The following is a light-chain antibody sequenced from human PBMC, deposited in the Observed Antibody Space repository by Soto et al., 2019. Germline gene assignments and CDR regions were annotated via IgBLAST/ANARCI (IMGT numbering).Light chain of an antibody. V-gene: IGLV2-8*01. CDR2: EVT. CDR3: SSYAGTAYV. Sequence: QSALTQPASVSGSPGQSITISCTGTSSDVGGYNYVSWYQQHPGKAPKLMIYEVTKRPSGVPDRFSGSKSGNTASLTVSGLQAEDEADYYCSSYAGTAYVFGTGTRSPS. CDR1: SSDVGGYNY. J-gene: IGLJ1*01.